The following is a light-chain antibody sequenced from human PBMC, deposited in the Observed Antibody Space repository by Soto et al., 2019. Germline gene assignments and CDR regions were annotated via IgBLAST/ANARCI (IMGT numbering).Light chain of an antibody. CDR2: DVS. CDR1: QSISTW. Sequence: DIQMPQSPSTPSASVGDRVTVTWRASQSISTWLAWYQQKPGKAPKLLIYDVSKLERGVASRFSGSGSGTEFTLTISSMQPDDLATYYCQQYHGFSRTFGQGTKVDI. J-gene: IGKJ1*01. CDR3: QQYHGFSRT. V-gene: IGKV1-5*01.